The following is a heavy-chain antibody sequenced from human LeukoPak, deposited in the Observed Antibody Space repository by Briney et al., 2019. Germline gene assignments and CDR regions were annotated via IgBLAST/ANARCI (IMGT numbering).Heavy chain of an antibody. J-gene: IGHJ4*02. CDR3: ARGDTIFGVVSIGGY. Sequence: GASVKVSCKASGYTFTSYDINWVRQAPGQGLEWMGWMNPNSGNTGYAQKFQGRVTIIRNTSISTAYMELSSLRSEDTAVYYCARGDTIFGVVSIGGYWGQGTLVTVSS. CDR2: MNPNSGNT. CDR1: GYTFTSYD. V-gene: IGHV1-8*03. D-gene: IGHD3-3*01.